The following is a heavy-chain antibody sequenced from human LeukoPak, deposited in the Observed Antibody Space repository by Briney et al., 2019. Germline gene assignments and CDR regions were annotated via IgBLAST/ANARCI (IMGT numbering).Heavy chain of an antibody. CDR3: ARALVTPTPGGNWFDP. D-gene: IGHD2-21*02. Sequence: SQTLSLTCAISRDSVSSNSAAWNWIRQSPSRGLEWLGRTYYRSKWYNDYAVSVKSRITINPDTSKNQFSLQLNSVTPEDTAVYYCARALVTPTPGGNWFDPWGQGTLVTVSS. V-gene: IGHV6-1*01. CDR1: RDSVSSNSAA. CDR2: TYYRSKWYN. J-gene: IGHJ5*02.